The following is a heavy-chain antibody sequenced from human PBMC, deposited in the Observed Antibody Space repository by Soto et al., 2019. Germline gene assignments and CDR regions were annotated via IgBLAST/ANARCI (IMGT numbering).Heavy chain of an antibody. V-gene: IGHV4-4*02. J-gene: IGHJ4*02. Sequence: VQLQESGPGLVKPSGTLSLTCDVSGDSIRSDKWWSWVRQSPGRGLEWIGEIHHRGTTNCNPSLKSRVTISVEKSKNQLSLEMTSLTAADTAIYYCARGGDWKFDFWGQGSLVTVSS. D-gene: IGHD2-21*02. CDR3: ARGGDWKFDF. CDR2: IHHRGTT. CDR1: GDSIRSDKW.